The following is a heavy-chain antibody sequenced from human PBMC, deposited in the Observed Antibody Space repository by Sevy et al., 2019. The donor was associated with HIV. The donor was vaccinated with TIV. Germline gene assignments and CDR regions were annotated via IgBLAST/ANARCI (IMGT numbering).Heavy chain of an antibody. CDR1: GYTFTTQV. CDR2: INTKTGNP. Sequence: ASVKVSCRTSGYTFTTQVINWVRQAPGQGLEWMGWINTKTGNPTYAQGFTGRIVFSMDTSVNTAYLQINNPKTADTAVYYCARSPYAESREDVRGFAYWGQGTLVTVSS. D-gene: IGHD3-16*01. CDR3: ARSPYAESREDVRGFAY. V-gene: IGHV7-4-1*02. J-gene: IGHJ4*02.